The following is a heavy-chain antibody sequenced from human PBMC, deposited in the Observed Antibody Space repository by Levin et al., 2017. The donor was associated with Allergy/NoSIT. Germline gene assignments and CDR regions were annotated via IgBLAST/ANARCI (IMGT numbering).Heavy chain of an antibody. CDR3: AKERMVARERFGYYFDY. J-gene: IGHJ4*02. CDR2: ISGSGGST. Sequence: PGGSLRLSCAASGFTFSSYAMSWVRQAPGKGLEWVSAISGSGGSTYYADSVKGRFTISRDNSKNTLYLQMNSLRAEDTAVYYCAKERMVARERFGYYFDYWGQGTLVTVSS. V-gene: IGHV3-23*01. D-gene: IGHD5-12*01. CDR1: GFTFSSYA.